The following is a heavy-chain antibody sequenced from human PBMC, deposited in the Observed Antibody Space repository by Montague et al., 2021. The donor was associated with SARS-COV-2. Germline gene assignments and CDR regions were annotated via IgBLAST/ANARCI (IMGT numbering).Heavy chain of an antibody. Sequence: SETLSLTCNVSDDSMGGYYWSWIRQSPGKGLEWIGYLYYSGSTSINPSLKSRVTISVDTSKTQFSLKLNSVTAADTAVYYCARTSVVVSAASRYFDLWGRGTLVTVSS. D-gene: IGHD2-2*01. V-gene: IGHV4-59*01. CDR3: ARTSVVVSAASRYFDL. CDR2: LYYSGST. J-gene: IGHJ2*01. CDR1: DDSMGGYY.